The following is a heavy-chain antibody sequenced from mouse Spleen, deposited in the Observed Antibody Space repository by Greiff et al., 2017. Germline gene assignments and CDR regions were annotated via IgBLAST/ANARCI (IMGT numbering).Heavy chain of an antibody. CDR1: GYTFTSYW. CDR3: ARGEAYDGYFIFAY. CDR2: IDPSDSET. J-gene: IGHJ3*01. D-gene: IGHD2-3*01. Sequence: QVQLKQPGAELVKPGASVKLSCKASGYTFTSYWMQWVKQRPIQGLEWIGNIDPSDSETHYNQKFKDKATLTVDKSSSTAYMQLSSLTSEDSAVYYCARGEAYDGYFIFAYWGQGTLVTVSA. V-gene: IGHV1-52*01.